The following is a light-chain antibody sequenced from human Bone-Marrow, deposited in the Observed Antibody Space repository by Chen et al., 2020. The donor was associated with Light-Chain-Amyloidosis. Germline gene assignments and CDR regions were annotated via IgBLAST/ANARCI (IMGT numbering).Light chain of an antibody. V-gene: IGLV2-14*01. CDR1: SSDVGGDNH. Sequence: QSALTQPASVSGSPGQSITISCTGTSSDVGGDNHVSWYQQHPDKAPKLMIYEVTNRPSWVPDRFSGSTSDNTASPTISGLQTEDEADYICSSYTITNTLVFGSGTRVTVL. CDR2: EVT. J-gene: IGLJ1*01. CDR3: SSYTITNTLV.